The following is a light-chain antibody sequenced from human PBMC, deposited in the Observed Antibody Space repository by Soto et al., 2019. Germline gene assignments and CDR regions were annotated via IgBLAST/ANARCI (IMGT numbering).Light chain of an antibody. CDR2: STN. CDR3: VLYMGSGIPV. J-gene: IGLJ7*01. CDR1: SGSVSTSYY. V-gene: IGLV8-61*01. Sequence: QTVVTQEPSFSVSPGGTVTLTCGLSSGSVSTSYYPSWYQQTPGQAPRTLIYSTNTRSSGVPDRFSGSILGNKAALTITGAQADDESDDYCVLYMGSGIPVFGGGTQLTVL.